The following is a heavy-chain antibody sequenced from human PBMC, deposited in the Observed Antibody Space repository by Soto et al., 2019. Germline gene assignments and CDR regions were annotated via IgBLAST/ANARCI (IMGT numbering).Heavy chain of an antibody. V-gene: IGHV1-2*04. CDR2: INPNSGGT. J-gene: IGHJ6*02. CDR3: AKSGPIGSSAYPLSYYYGMDV. D-gene: IGHD6-19*01. Sequence: QVQLVQSGAEVKKPGASVKVSCKASGYTFTGYYMHWVRQAPGQGLEWMGWINPNSGGTNYAQKFQGWVTMTRDTSISTAYMELSRLRSDDTGVYYCAKSGPIGSSAYPLSYYYGMDVWGQGTTVTASS. CDR1: GYTFTGYY.